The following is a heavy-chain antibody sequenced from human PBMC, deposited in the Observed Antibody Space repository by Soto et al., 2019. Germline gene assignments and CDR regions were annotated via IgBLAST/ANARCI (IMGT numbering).Heavy chain of an antibody. V-gene: IGHV3-48*01. CDR1: GFTFSSYS. CDR3: ARDFRYCSGGSCYSRTRLSWFDP. Sequence: PGGSLRLSCAASGFTFSSYSMNWVRQAPGKGLEWVSYISSSSSTIYYADSVKGRFTISRDNAKNSLYLQMNSLRAEDTAVYYCARDFRYCSGGSCYSRTRLSWFDPWGQGTLVTAPQ. J-gene: IGHJ5*02. CDR2: ISSSSSTI. D-gene: IGHD2-15*01.